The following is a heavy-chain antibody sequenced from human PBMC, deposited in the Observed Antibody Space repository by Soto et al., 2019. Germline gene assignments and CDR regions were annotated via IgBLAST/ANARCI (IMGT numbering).Heavy chain of an antibody. CDR2: ISGSGGST. D-gene: IGHD3-3*01. Sequence: EVQLLESGGGLVQPGGSLRLSCAASGFTFSSYAMSWVRQAPGKGLEWVSAISGSGGSTYYADSVKGRFTISRDNSKNTLYLQMNSLRAEDTAVYYCAKPVLSRTFGVVIIPDAFDIWGQGTMVTVSS. V-gene: IGHV3-23*01. J-gene: IGHJ3*02. CDR1: GFTFSSYA. CDR3: AKPVLSRTFGVVIIPDAFDI.